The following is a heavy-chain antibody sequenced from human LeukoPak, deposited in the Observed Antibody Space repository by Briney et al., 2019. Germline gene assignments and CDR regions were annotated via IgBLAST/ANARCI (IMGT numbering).Heavy chain of an antibody. CDR3: VRGPHIAATSY. Sequence: GGSLRLSCAASGFTMRNHWMSWVRQAPGKGLEWVANIKQDGSEKQYVDSVKGRFAISRDNAKKSLYLQINTLRAEDTAVYYCVRGPHIAATSYWGQGTLVTVSS. J-gene: IGHJ4*02. D-gene: IGHD6-25*01. V-gene: IGHV3-7*03. CDR2: IKQDGSEK. CDR1: GFTMRNHW.